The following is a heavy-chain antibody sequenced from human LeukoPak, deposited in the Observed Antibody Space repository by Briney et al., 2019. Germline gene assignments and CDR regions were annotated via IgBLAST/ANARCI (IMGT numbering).Heavy chain of an antibody. CDR1: GFTFSSYG. V-gene: IGHV3-33*06. D-gene: IGHD3-10*01. CDR2: IWYDGSNK. Sequence: GGSLRLSCAASGFTFSSYGMHWVRQAPGKGLEWVAVIWYDGSNKYYADSVKGRFTISRDNSKNTLYLQMNSLRAEDTAVYYCAKGELLTPYYYYYGMDVWGQGTTVTVSS. J-gene: IGHJ6*02. CDR3: AKGELLTPYYYYYGMDV.